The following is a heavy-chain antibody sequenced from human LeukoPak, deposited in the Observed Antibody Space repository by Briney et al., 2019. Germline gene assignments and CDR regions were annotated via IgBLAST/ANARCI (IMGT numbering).Heavy chain of an antibody. J-gene: IGHJ4*02. V-gene: IGHV1-69*05. CDR1: GGTFSSYA. CDR2: IIPIFGTA. Sequence: SVKVSCKASGGTFSSYAISWVRQAPGQGLEWMGRIIPIFGTANYAQKFQGRVTITTDESTSTAYMELSSLRSEDTAVYYCARGGRVRGVIILDYRGQGTLVTVSS. D-gene: IGHD3-10*01. CDR3: ARGGRVRGVIILDY.